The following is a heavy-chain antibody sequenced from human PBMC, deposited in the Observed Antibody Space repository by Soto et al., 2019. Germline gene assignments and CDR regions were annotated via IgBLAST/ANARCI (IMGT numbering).Heavy chain of an antibody. J-gene: IGHJ5*02. Sequence: GGSLRLSCAASGFTVSSNYMSWVRQAPGKGLEWVSVIYSGGSTYYADSVKGRFTISRDNSKNTLYLQMNSLRAEDTAVYYCASASSGSPNWFDPWCPATLVTVSS. V-gene: IGHV3-53*01. D-gene: IGHD3-22*01. CDR1: GFTVSSNY. CDR2: IYSGGST. CDR3: ASASSGSPNWFDP.